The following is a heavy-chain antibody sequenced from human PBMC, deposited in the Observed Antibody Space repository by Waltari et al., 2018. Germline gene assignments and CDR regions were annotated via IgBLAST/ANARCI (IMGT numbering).Heavy chain of an antibody. Sequence: QVQLVQSGSELAKPGASVKGSCPASGYTFTTYTIDWVRQAPGQGLEWMRWINTNTGNPTYAQGFTGRFVVCLDTSVTTSYLQINSVKAEDTAVYYCASVLGYDWCGPWGQGTLVTVAS. CDR3: ASVLGYDWCGP. J-gene: IGHJ5*02. V-gene: IGHV7-4-1*02. CDR1: GYTFTTYT. D-gene: IGHD6-13*01. CDR2: INTNTGNP.